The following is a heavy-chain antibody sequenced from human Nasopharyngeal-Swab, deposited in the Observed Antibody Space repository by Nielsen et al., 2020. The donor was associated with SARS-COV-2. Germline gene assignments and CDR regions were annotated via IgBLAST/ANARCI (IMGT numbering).Heavy chain of an antibody. V-gene: IGHV3-9*01. CDR3: AKLVDSSGYYNDY. Sequence: SCAGSGFTFDDYAMHWVRQVPGEGLEWVSGVSWNSGSIGYADSVKGRFTISRDNAKNSLYLQMDSLRAEDTALYYCAKLVDSSGYYNDYWGQGTLVTVSS. CDR2: VSWNSGSI. CDR1: GFTFDDYA. J-gene: IGHJ4*02. D-gene: IGHD3-22*01.